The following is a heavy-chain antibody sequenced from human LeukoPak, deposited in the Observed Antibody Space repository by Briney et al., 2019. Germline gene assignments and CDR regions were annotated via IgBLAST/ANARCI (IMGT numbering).Heavy chain of an antibody. D-gene: IGHD4-23*01. V-gene: IGHV3-21*01. CDR3: TTVLSRWRFDF. CDR1: GFTFSSYS. CDR2: ISGSSSYI. J-gene: IGHJ4*02. Sequence: PGGSPRLSCAASGFTFSSYSMNWVRQAPGEGLEWVSSISGSSSYIYYADSVKGRFTISRDNAKNSLYLQMDSLRAEDTAVYYCTTVLSRWRFDFWGQGTLVTVSS.